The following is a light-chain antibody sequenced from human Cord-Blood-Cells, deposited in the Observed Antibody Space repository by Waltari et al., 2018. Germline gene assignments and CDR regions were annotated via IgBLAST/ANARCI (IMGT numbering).Light chain of an antibody. V-gene: IGLV2-14*01. CDR2: EVS. J-gene: IGLJ2*01. CDR3: SSYTSSSTVV. Sequence: QSALTQPASVSGSPGQSITISCTGTSSDVGGYNYVSWYQQHPGKAQKLMIYEVSNRFSGSKSGNTASLTISGLQAEDEADYYCSSYTSSSTVVFGGGTKLTVL. CDR1: SSDVGGYNY.